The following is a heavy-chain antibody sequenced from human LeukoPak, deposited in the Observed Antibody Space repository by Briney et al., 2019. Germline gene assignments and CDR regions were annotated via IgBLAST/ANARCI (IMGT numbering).Heavy chain of an antibody. D-gene: IGHD3-3*01. J-gene: IGHJ6*03. CDR1: GGSISSSSYY. Sequence: PSETLSLTCTVSGGSISSSSYYWGWIRQPPGKGLEWIGSIYYSGSTYYNPSLKSRVTISVDTSKNQFSLKLSSVTAADTAVYYCARQNTDYDFWSGYSPYYYYMDVWGKGTTVTVSS. V-gene: IGHV4-39*01. CDR2: IYYSGST. CDR3: ARQNTDYDFWSGYSPYYYYMDV.